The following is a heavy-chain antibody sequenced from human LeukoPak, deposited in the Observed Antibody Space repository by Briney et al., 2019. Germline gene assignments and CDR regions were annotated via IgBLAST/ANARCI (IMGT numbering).Heavy chain of an antibody. CDR1: GGSISGYY. D-gene: IGHD3-10*02. J-gene: IGHJ5*02. CDR3: ARVHLFPNWFDP. Sequence: SETLSLTCTVSGGSISGYYWSWIRQPPGKGLEWIGYIYYSGSTNYNPSLKSRVTISVDTSKNQFSLKLSSVTAADTAVYYCARVHLFPNWFDPWGQGTLVTVSS. CDR2: IYYSGST. V-gene: IGHV4-59*01.